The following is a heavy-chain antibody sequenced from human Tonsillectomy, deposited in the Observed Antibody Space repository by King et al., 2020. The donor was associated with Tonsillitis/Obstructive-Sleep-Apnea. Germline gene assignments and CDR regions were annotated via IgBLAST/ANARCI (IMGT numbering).Heavy chain of an antibody. D-gene: IGHD2-21*01. V-gene: IGHV3-30*18. CDR3: AKDAVGASYCGGDCYWYYFDY. J-gene: IGHJ4*02. CDR1: GFTFSSYG. CDR2: ISYDGSNI. Sequence: VQLVESGGGVVQPGRSLRLSCAASGFTFSSYGMHWVRQAPGKWLDCGAVISYDGSNIYYSDSVKGRFTISSNNSKNTMLLQMNSLRGEDTAVYYCAKDAVGASYCGGDCYWYYFDYWGQGTLVTVSS.